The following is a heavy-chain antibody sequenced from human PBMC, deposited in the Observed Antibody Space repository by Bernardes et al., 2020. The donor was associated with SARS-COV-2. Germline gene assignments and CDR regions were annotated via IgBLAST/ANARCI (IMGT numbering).Heavy chain of an antibody. Sequence: ETLSLTCTVSGDSVSSSSYFWGWIRQPPGKGLEWIGSIYSGGITYYNPSLKSRATISVHTSKNQFSLQLTSVTAADTAMYYCASTPVTMILVVITYYYFDLWGRGNLVTVSS. CDR1: GDSVSSSSYF. J-gene: IGHJ2*01. V-gene: IGHV4-39*01. CDR2: IYSGGIT. D-gene: IGHD3-22*01. CDR3: ASTPVTMILVVITYYYFDL.